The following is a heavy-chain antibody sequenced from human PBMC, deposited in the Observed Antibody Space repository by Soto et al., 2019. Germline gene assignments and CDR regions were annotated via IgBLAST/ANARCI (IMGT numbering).Heavy chain of an antibody. CDR3: ARRGVDYEVDWYFDL. CDR2: ISAYNGNT. J-gene: IGHJ2*01. V-gene: IGHV1-18*01. D-gene: IGHD4-17*01. Sequence: QVQLVQSGAEVKKPGASVKVSCKASGYTFTSYGISWVRQAPGQGLEWMGWISAYNGNTNYAQKLQGRVTMTTDTSTSTAYMELRSLRADDTAGYYCARRGVDYEVDWYFDLWGRGTLVTVSS. CDR1: GYTFTSYG.